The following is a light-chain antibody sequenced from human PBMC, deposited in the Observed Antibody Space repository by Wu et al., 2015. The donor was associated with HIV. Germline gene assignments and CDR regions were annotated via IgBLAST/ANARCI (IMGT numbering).Light chain of an antibody. CDR2: GAS. CDR3: QQRSNWPLT. Sequence: VLTQSPGTLSLSPGERATLSCRASQRLSSFYLAWYQQKPGQAPRLLIYGASTRATGIPDRFSGSGSVTDFTLTISSLEPEDFAVYYCQQRSNWPLTFGGGTKVEI. V-gene: IGKV3D-20*02. J-gene: IGKJ4*01. CDR1: QRLSSFY.